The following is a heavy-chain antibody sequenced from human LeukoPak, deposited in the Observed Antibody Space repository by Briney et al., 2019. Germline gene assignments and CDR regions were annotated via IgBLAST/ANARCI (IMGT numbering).Heavy chain of an antibody. D-gene: IGHD1-7*01. CDR2: ISSSGSYI. CDR3: ARDSHWNYQIDY. J-gene: IGHJ4*02. CDR1: GFIFNRYT. Sequence: GGSLRLSCAASGFIFNRYTMTWVRQAPGKGLEWVSSISSSGSYIYYADSVKGRFTISRDNAKNSLYLQMNSLRAEDTAVYYCARDSHWNYQIDYWGQGTLVTVSS. V-gene: IGHV3-21*01.